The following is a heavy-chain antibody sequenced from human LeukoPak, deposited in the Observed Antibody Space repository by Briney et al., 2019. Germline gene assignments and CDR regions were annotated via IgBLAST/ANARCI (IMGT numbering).Heavy chain of an antibody. V-gene: IGHV4-39*07. D-gene: IGHD6-13*01. CDR1: GGSISSSSYY. CDR2: IYYSGST. Sequence: SETLSPTCTVSGGSISSSSYYWGWIRQPPGKGLEWIGSIYYSGSTYYNPSLKSRVTISVDTSKNQFSLKLSSVTAADTAVYYCARTRYSSSWYPPLDYWGQGTLVTVSS. CDR3: ARTRYSSSWYPPLDY. J-gene: IGHJ4*02.